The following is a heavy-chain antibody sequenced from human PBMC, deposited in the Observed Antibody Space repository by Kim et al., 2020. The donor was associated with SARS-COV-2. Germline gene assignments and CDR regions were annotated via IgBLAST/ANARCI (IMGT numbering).Heavy chain of an antibody. Sequence: SETLSLTCTVSGGSISSYYWSWIRQPPGKGLEWIGYIYYSGSTNYNPSLKSRVTISVDTSKNQFSLKLSSVTAADTAVYYCARDSSSLHYMDVWGKGTTVTVSS. CDR1: GGSISSYY. CDR3: ARDSSSLHYMDV. V-gene: IGHV4-59*01. D-gene: IGHD6-13*01. J-gene: IGHJ6*03. CDR2: IYYSGST.